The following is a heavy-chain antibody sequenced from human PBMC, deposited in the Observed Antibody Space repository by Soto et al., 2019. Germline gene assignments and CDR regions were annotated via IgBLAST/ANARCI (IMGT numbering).Heavy chain of an antibody. CDR2: INAGNVNT. CDR3: ARDSGGMDV. V-gene: IGHV1-3*01. Sequence: QVQLVQSGAEVKKPGASVKISCKASGYTFTSYALHWVRQAPGQRLEWMGWINAGNVNTKYSQKFQGRVTITRDTSASPAYKELSSLRSEATAVYYCARDSGGMDVWGQGTPVTVSS. J-gene: IGHJ6*02. CDR1: GYTFTSYA.